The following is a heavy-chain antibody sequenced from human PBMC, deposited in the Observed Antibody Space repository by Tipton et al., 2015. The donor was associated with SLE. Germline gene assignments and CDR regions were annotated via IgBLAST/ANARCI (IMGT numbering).Heavy chain of an antibody. CDR1: GYTFTSYG. CDR3: ARGRERDYYDSSGPNY. V-gene: IGHV1-2*02. J-gene: IGHJ4*02. D-gene: IGHD3-22*01. CDR2: INPNSGGT. Sequence: QSGAEVKTPGASVKVSCKASGYTFTSYGITWVRQAPGQGLEWMGWINPNSGGTNYAQKFQGRVTMTRDTSISTAYMELSRLRSDDTAVYYCARGRERDYYDSSGPNYWGQGTLVTVSS.